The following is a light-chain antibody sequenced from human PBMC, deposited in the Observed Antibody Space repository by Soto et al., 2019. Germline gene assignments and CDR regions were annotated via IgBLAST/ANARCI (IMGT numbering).Light chain of an antibody. CDR3: SSYTTIKTVV. Sequence: QSALTQPASVSGSPGQTITISCTGSSDDIGTYEYISWHQHHPGKAPKLIIFGVSNRPSGISDRFSGFKSANTAYLTISGVQPEDEADYHCSSYTTIKTVVFGGGTKLTVL. CDR2: GVS. CDR1: SDDIGTYEY. J-gene: IGLJ2*01. V-gene: IGLV2-14*01.